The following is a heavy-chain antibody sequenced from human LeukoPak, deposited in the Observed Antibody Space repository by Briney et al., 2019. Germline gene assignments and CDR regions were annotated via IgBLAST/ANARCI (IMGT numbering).Heavy chain of an antibody. CDR1: GYTFNTYG. CDR3: ARDRSVPYDYDRRIDY. D-gene: IGHD3-22*01. J-gene: IGHJ4*02. Sequence: ASVKVSCKASGYTFNTYGITWVRQAPGQGLEWMGWISPYNGNTNYAQKFQGRVTLTTDTSTSTAYMELRSLRSDDTAVYYCARDRSVPYDYDRRIDYWGQGTLVTVSS. CDR2: ISPYNGNT. V-gene: IGHV1-18*01.